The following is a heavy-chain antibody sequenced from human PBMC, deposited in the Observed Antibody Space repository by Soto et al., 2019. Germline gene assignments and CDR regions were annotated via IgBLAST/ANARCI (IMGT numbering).Heavy chain of an antibody. V-gene: IGHV4-61*01. D-gene: IGHD3-3*01. CDR1: GASVSSGSYY. J-gene: IGHJ6*02. CDR3: ARKYEGGDFWRGYSNQVHYYGMDV. Sequence: QVQLQEAGPGLVKPSETLSLTCTVSGASVSSGSYYWGWIRQPPGKVLEWIGYIYYSGRPKYNPSLKSRVTMSVDTSKNQFSLRLSSMTVADTAVYYCARKYEGGDFWRGYSNQVHYYGMDVWGQGTTVTVSS. CDR2: IYYSGRP.